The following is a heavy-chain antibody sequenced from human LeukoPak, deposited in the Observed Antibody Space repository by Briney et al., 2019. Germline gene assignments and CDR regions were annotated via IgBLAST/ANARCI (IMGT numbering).Heavy chain of an antibody. Sequence: ASVKVSCKASGYTFTSYGLSWVRQAPGQGPEWMGWIRIYNGNTKFAQSFQGRVTLTRDTTTSTAYMELRNLKSDDTAVYFCARDPPLYDSTGWWFDPWGQGTLVTVSS. J-gene: IGHJ5*02. D-gene: IGHD3-22*01. V-gene: IGHV1-18*01. CDR1: GYTFTSYG. CDR3: ARDPPLYDSTGWWFDP. CDR2: IRIYNGNT.